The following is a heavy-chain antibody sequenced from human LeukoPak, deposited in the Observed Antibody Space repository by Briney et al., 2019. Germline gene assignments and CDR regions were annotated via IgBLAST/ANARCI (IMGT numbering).Heavy chain of an antibody. CDR3: ARGRIQPSI. CDR1: GGSISTYY. V-gene: IGHV4-59*01. Sequence: SETLSLTCTVSGGSISTYYWSWVRQPPGKGLEWIGHIYYSGSTNYNPSLKSRVTISVDTSKNQFSLKLSSVTAADTAVYYCARGRIQPSIWGQGTLVTVSS. D-gene: IGHD5-18*01. J-gene: IGHJ4*02. CDR2: IYYSGST.